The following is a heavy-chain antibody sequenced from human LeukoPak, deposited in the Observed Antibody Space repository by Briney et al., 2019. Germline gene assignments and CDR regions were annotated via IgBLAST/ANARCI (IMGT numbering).Heavy chain of an antibody. V-gene: IGHV4-4*08. J-gene: IGHJ4*02. D-gene: IGHD3-10*01. Sequence: PSETLSLTCTVSGGSISSYYWSWIRQPPGKGLEWIGYIYTSGSTNYNPSLKSRVTISVDTSKNQFSLKLSSVTAADTAVYYCARDKGVVRGVSAKTFDYWGQGTLVTVSS. CDR2: IYTSGST. CDR3: ARDKGVVRGVSAKTFDY. CDR1: GGSISSYY.